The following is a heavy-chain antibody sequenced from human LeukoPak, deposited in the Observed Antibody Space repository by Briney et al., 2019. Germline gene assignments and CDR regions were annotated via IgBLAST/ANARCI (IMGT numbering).Heavy chain of an antibody. CDR2: ISGSSYYI. CDR3: ARDRAPGYYFDY. J-gene: IGHJ4*02. V-gene: IGHV3-21*01. CDR1: GFTFSNYA. Sequence: GGSLRLSCAASGFTFSNYAMSWVRQAPGKGLEWVSAISGSSYYIYHADSVKGRFTISRDNAKNSLYLQMNNLRAEDTAVYYCARDRAPGYYFDYWGQGALVTVSS.